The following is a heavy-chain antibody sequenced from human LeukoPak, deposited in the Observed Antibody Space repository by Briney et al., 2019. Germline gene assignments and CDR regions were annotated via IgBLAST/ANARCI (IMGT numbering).Heavy chain of an antibody. Sequence: ASVKVSCKASGYTFTSYGISWVRQAPGQGLEWMGWISAYNGNTNYAQRLQGRVTMTTDTSTSTAYMELRSLRSDDTAVYYCARDFVVVVAAIYYYYGMDVWGQGTTVTVSS. D-gene: IGHD2-15*01. CDR3: ARDFVVVVAAIYYYYGMDV. CDR1: GYTFTSYG. V-gene: IGHV1-18*01. J-gene: IGHJ6*02. CDR2: ISAYNGNT.